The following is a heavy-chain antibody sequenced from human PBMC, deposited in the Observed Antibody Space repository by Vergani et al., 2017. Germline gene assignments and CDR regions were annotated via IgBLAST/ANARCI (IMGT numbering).Heavy chain of an antibody. D-gene: IGHD2-2*01. Sequence: QVQLVESGGGLVKPGGSLRLSCAASGFTFSDYYMSWIRQAPGKGLEWVSYISSSGSTIYYADSVKGRFTISRDNAKNSLYLQMNSLRAEDTAVYYCARGVGDLCSSTSCYPGDYYYYMDVWGKGTTVTVSS. CDR3: ARGVGDLCSSTSCYPGDYYYYMDV. J-gene: IGHJ6*03. V-gene: IGHV3-11*01. CDR2: ISSSGSTI. CDR1: GFTFSDYY.